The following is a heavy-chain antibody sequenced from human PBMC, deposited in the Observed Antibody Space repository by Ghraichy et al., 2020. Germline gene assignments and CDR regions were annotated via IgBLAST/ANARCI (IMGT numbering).Heavy chain of an antibody. CDR1: GYTFTGYY. J-gene: IGHJ4*02. CDR2: INPDSGGT. D-gene: IGHD5-18*01. CDR3: ARADWAGGVYSYPDY. Sequence: ASVKVSCKASGYTFTGYYMHWVRQAPGQGLEWMGWINPDSGGTNYAQRFQGRVTVTRDTSISTAYMELTRLRSEDTAVYYCARADWAGGVYSYPDYWGQGSLVTVSS. V-gene: IGHV1-2*02.